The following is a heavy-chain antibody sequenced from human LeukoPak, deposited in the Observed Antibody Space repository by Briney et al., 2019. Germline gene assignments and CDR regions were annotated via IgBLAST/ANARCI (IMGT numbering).Heavy chain of an antibody. Sequence: GASVKVSCKASGGTFSSYAISWVRQGPGQGLAWMGGIIPIFGTANYAQKFQGRVTITADKSTSTAYMELSSLRSEDTAVYYCASGQGDVVVPAASWGQGTLVTVSS. CDR2: IIPIFGTA. J-gene: IGHJ4*02. CDR3: ASGQGDVVVPAAS. CDR1: GGTFSSYA. V-gene: IGHV1-69*06. D-gene: IGHD2-2*01.